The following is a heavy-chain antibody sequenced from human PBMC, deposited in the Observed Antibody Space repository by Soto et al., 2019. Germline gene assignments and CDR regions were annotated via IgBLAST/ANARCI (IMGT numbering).Heavy chain of an antibody. CDR3: AKDHTVVIRDAFDI. D-gene: IGHD3-22*01. CDR1: GFTFSSYA. Sequence: EVQILESGGGLVQPGGSLRLSCAASGFTFSSYAMYWVRQAPGKGLAWVSGISDSGTGTYYADSAKGRFTISRDNSKNSVYLQMKSLRAEDTAVYYCAKDHTVVIRDAFDIWGQGTMVNVAS. J-gene: IGHJ3*02. V-gene: IGHV3-23*01. CDR2: ISDSGTGT.